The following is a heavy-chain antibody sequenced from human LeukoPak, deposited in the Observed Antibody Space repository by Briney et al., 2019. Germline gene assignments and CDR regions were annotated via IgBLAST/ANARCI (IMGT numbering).Heavy chain of an antibody. CDR2: INGDGSTT. J-gene: IGHJ1*01. Sequence: RGSLRLSCAASGFTFSRYWMHWVRQAPGKGLVWVSRINGDGSTTSYADSVKGGFTISRDNAKNTLYLQMNSLRAEDTAVYYCATGNYYDSRGYYTFGHWGQGTLVTVSS. CDR1: GFTFSRYW. V-gene: IGHV3-74*01. D-gene: IGHD3-22*01. CDR3: ATGNYYDSRGYYTFGH.